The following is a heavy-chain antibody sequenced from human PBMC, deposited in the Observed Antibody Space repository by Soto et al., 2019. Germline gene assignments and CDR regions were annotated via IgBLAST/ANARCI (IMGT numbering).Heavy chain of an antibody. CDR1: GFTFSRFW. Sequence: GGSLRLSCAASGFTFSRFWMHWVRQAPGKGLVWVSRIYSDGSGPMYADSVKGRFTISRDNAKSTLYLQMNSLRAEDTAVYYCATLNSFGSDYWGQGTLVTVSS. J-gene: IGHJ4*02. CDR2: IYSDGSGP. CDR3: ATLNSFGSDY. D-gene: IGHD5-18*01. V-gene: IGHV3-74*03.